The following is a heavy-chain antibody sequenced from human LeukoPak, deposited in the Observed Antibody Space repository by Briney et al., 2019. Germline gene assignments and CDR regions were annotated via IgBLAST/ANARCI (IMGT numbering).Heavy chain of an antibody. D-gene: IGHD5-18*01. CDR1: GFTVSSNY. V-gene: IGHV3-53*01. CDR3: ARVDTAMDAFDI. Sequence: PGGSLRLSCAASGFTVSSNYMSWVRQAPGKGLEWVSVIYSGGSTYYADSVKGRFTISRDNSKNTLYLQMNSLRAEDTAVHYCARVDTAMDAFDIWGQGTMVAVSS. J-gene: IGHJ3*02. CDR2: IYSGGST.